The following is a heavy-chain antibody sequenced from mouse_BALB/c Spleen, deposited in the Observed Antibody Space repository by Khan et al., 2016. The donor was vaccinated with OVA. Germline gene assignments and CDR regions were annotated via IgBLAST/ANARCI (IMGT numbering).Heavy chain of an antibody. D-gene: IGHD2-14*01. J-gene: IGHJ2*01. V-gene: IGHV1S136*01. CDR1: GYTFTSYV. CDR3: AKDYRYDVYFDY. CDR2: IYPFNDDT. Sequence: VQLKQSGPELVKPGASVKMSCEASGYTFTSYVIHWVKQKPGQGLEWIGYIYPFNDDTKYNEKFKGKATLTSDTSSSTAYMELRRLTSEDSAVYYWAKDYRYDVYFDYWGQGTTLTVSS.